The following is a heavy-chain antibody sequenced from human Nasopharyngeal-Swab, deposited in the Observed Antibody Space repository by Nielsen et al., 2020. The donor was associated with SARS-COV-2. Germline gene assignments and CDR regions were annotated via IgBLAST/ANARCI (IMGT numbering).Heavy chain of an antibody. Sequence: GGSLRPSFAASGFTFGDYTMHWVPQPPGKGLECVALIGWSGGSIFYADSVKGRFTISRDTSKNSLYLEMNSLTTEDTAFYYCAKDRGGSAWALDYWAQGTLVTVSS. D-gene: IGHD6-19*01. CDR1: GFTFGDYT. J-gene: IGHJ4*02. V-gene: IGHV3-43*01. CDR2: IGWSGGSI. CDR3: AKDRGGSAWALDY.